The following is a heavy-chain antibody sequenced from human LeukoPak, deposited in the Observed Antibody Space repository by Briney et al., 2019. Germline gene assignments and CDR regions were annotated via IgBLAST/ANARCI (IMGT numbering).Heavy chain of an antibody. V-gene: IGHV4-39*01. Sequence: SETLSLTCTVSGGPITSSGYYWGWIRQPPGKGLEWIGSMFYGGTTHHNPSLKSRVTIFVDTSKTQFSLNLNSVTASDTAVYYCARWRVGATPYYYYYMDVWGKGTTVTVSS. J-gene: IGHJ6*03. CDR1: GGPITSSGYY. CDR3: ARWRVGATPYYYYYMDV. D-gene: IGHD1-26*01. CDR2: MFYGGTT.